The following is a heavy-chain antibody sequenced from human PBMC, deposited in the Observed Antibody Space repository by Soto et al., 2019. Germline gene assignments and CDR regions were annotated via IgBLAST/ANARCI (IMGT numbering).Heavy chain of an antibody. Sequence: ASVKVSCKASGYTFTGYYMHWVRQAPGQGLEWMGWINPNSGGTNYAQKFQGRVTMTRDTSISTAYMELSRLRSDDTAVYYCARESYYYDSSGYADAFDIWRQRTMVTVSS. J-gene: IGHJ3*02. V-gene: IGHV1-2*02. CDR1: GYTFTGYY. D-gene: IGHD3-22*01. CDR2: INPNSGGT. CDR3: ARESYYYDSSGYADAFDI.